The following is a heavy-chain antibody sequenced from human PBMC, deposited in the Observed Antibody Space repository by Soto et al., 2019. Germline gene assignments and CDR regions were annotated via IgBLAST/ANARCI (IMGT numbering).Heavy chain of an antibody. J-gene: IGHJ6*02. V-gene: IGHV1-46*01. CDR3: AREEGGGGDYVYGMDV. D-gene: IGHD4-17*01. CDR1: GYTFTSYY. Sequence: QVQLVQSGAEVKKPGASVKVSCKASGYTFTSYYMHWVRQAPGQGLEWMGIINPSGGSTSYAQKFQGGVTMTRDTSTSTVYMELSSLRSEDTAVYYCAREEGGGGDYVYGMDVWGQGTTVTVSS. CDR2: INPSGGST.